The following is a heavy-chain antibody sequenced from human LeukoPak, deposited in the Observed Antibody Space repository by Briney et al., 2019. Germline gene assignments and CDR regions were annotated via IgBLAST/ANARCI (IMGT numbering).Heavy chain of an antibody. CDR1: GXSISSSTYY. CDR2: IYNSGST. Sequence: PLETLSLTCSVSGXSISSSTYYWGWIRQPPGKGLEWIGNIYNSGSTYYNPSLKSRVTISVDTSKNQFSLKLSSVTAADTAVYYCARQAYSSNLGWFDPWGQGTLVTVSS. CDR3: ARQAYSSNLGWFDP. V-gene: IGHV4-39*01. D-gene: IGHD6-13*01. J-gene: IGHJ5*02.